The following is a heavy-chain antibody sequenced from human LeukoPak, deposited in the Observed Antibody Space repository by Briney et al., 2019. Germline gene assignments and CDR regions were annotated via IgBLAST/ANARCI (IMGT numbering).Heavy chain of an antibody. Sequence: SETLSLTCTVSGGSISSSSYYWGWIRQPPGKGLEWIGSIYYSGSTYYNPSLKSRVTISVDTSENQFSLKLSSVTAADTAVYYCARIPIITTSPTQNYFDYWGQGTLVTVSS. V-gene: IGHV4-39*01. J-gene: IGHJ4*02. D-gene: IGHD3-22*01. CDR2: IYYSGST. CDR3: ARIPIITTSPTQNYFDY. CDR1: GGSISSSSYY.